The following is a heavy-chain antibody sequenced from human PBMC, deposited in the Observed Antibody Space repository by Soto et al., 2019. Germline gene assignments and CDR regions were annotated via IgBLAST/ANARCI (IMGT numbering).Heavy chain of an antibody. D-gene: IGHD2-15*01. CDR2: ISGSGGST. CDR1: GFTFSSYA. CDR3: AKVWAQKYCSGGSCYYFDY. J-gene: IGHJ4*02. Sequence: PGGSLRLSCAASGFTFSSYAMSWVRQAPGKGLEWVSAISGSGGSTYYADSVKGRFTISRDNSKNTLYLQMNSLRAEDTAVYYCAKVWAQKYCSGGSCYYFDYWGQGTLVTVAS. V-gene: IGHV3-23*01.